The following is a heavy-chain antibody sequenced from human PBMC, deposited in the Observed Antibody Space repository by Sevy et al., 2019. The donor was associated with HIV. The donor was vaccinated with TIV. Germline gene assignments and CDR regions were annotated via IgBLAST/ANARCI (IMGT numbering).Heavy chain of an antibody. D-gene: IGHD5-12*01. J-gene: IGHJ3*02. V-gene: IGHV3-9*01. CDR1: GFTFDDYA. CDR2: ISWNSGSI. CDR3: AKDTKEMATIPDAFDI. Sequence: GGSLRLSCAASGFTFDDYAMHWVRQAPGKGLEWVSGISWNSGSIGYADSVKGRFTISSDNAKNSLYLQRNSLRAEDTALYYCAKDTKEMATIPDAFDIWGQGTMVTVSS.